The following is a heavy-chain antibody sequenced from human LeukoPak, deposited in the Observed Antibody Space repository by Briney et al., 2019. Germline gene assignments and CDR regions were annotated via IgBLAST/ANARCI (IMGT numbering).Heavy chain of an antibody. D-gene: IGHD2-15*01. CDR2: IYYSGST. V-gene: IGHV4-59*01. J-gene: IGHJ6*02. CDR1: GGSISSYY. Sequence: SETLSLTCTVSGGSISSYYWSWIRQPPGKGLELIGYIYYSGSTNYNPSLKSRVTISVDTSKNQFSLKLSSVTAADTAVYYCARIGYCSGGSCYTRPNYYYYGMDVWGQGTTVTVSS. CDR3: ARIGYCSGGSCYTRPNYYYYGMDV.